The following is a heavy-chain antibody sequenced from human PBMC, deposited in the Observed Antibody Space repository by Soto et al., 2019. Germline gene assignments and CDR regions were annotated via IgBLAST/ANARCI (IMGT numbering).Heavy chain of an antibody. Sequence: PSETLSLTCAVYGGSFSGYYWSWIRQPPGKGLEWIGEINHGGSTNYNPSLKSRVTISVDTSKNQFSLKLSSATAADTAVYYCASWDYDFWSGYYQGAFDIWXQGTMVT. CDR1: GGSFSGYY. D-gene: IGHD3-3*01. J-gene: IGHJ3*02. CDR3: ASWDYDFWSGYYQGAFDI. V-gene: IGHV4-34*01. CDR2: INHGGST.